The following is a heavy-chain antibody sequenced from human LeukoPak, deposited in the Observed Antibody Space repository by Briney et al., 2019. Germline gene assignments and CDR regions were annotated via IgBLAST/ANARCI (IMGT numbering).Heavy chain of an antibody. V-gene: IGHV3-64*01. D-gene: IGHD6-6*01. CDR3: ARLISSGSTRRIYEY. J-gene: IGHJ4*02. CDR2: ISRDGTGT. CDR1: GFTFSSYA. Sequence: GRSLRLSCAASGFTFSSYAMHWVRQAPGKGLEYVSAISRDGTGTYYASSVRGRFTISRDNSINTMYLQMGGLRDDDTAVYYCARLISSGSTRRIYEYWGRGTVVTVSS.